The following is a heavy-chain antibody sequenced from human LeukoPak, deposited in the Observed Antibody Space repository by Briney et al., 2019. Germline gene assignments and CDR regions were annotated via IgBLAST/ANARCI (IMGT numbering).Heavy chain of an antibody. Sequence: PGGSLRLSCAASGFTFSSYGMHWVRQAPGKGLEWVAFIRYDASTKYYAESVKGRFTISRGNSKDTLYLQMNSLRAEDTAVYYCAQERYSYRPFDYWGQGTLVTVSS. CDR2: IRYDASTK. V-gene: IGHV3-30*02. D-gene: IGHD5-18*01. CDR3: AQERYSYRPFDY. J-gene: IGHJ4*02. CDR1: GFTFSSYG.